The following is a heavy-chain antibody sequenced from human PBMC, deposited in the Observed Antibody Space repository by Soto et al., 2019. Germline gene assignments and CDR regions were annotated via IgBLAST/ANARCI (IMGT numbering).Heavy chain of an antibody. CDR1: GGSISSGGYY. D-gene: IGHD4-17*01. J-gene: IGHJ4*02. Sequence: PSETLSLTCTVSGGSISSGGYYWSWIRQHPGKGLEWIGYIYYSGSTYYNPSLKSRVTISVDTSKNQFSLKLSSVTAADTAVYYCARGLGGNYGDYYYFDYWGQGTLVTVSS. CDR2: IYYSGST. V-gene: IGHV4-31*03. CDR3: ARGLGGNYGDYYYFDY.